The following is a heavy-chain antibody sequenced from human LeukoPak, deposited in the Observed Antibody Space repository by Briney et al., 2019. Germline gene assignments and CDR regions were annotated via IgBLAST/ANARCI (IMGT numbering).Heavy chain of an antibody. CDR1: GYTLTELS. CDR3: ATDRGVVTFYYFDY. CDR2: FDPEDGET. J-gene: IGHJ4*02. Sequence: ASVKVSCKVSGYTLTELSMHWVRQAPGKGLEWMGGFDPEDGETIYAQKFQGRVTMTVDTSTDTAYMELSSLRSEDTAVYYCATDRGVVTFYYFDYWGQGTLVTVSS. D-gene: IGHD2-21*02. V-gene: IGHV1-24*01.